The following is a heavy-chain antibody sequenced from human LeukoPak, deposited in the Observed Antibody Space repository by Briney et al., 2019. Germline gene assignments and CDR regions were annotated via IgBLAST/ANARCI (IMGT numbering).Heavy chain of an antibody. CDR2: IIPIVGTT. V-gene: IGHV1-69*01. CDR1: GGTFSNYA. CDR3: ARDPADHHSIVDY. J-gene: IGHJ4*02. Sequence: SVKVSCKASGGTFSNYAISWVRQAPGQGLEWMGVIIPIVGTTNYAQKFQGRVTISADASTNTLYMDLSSLGSEDTAVYYCARDPADHHSIVDYWGQGTLVTVSS. D-gene: IGHD2-15*01.